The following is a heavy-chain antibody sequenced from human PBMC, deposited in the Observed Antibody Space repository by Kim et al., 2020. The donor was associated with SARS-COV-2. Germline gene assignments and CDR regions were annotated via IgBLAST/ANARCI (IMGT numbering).Heavy chain of an antibody. J-gene: IGHJ4*02. CDR3: AKDLIEFSDSLTAYYLD. CDR2: ISYDGRNE. V-gene: IGHV3-30*18. D-gene: IGHD3-9*01. CDR1: GFSFRTCG. Sequence: GGSLRLSCAASGFSFRTCGMHWVRQAPGKGLEWVAVISYDGRNEYYADSVKGRFTISRDNSKSTVFLQLNSLRAEDTAMYYCAKDLIEFSDSLTAYYLDWGQGTLVTVSS.